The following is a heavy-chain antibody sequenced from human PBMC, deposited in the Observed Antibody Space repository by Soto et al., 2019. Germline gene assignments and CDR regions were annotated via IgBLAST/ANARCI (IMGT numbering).Heavy chain of an antibody. Sequence: PVKVSCKASGGTFSSYAISWVRQATGQGLEWMGGIIPIFGTANYAQKFQGRVTITADESTSTAYMELSSMRSEDTAVYYCARDLAVTTKGVVYWGQGTLVTVSS. V-gene: IGHV1-69*13. CDR3: ARDLAVTTKGVVY. J-gene: IGHJ4*02. CDR1: GGTFSSYA. D-gene: IGHD4-4*01. CDR2: IIPIFGTA.